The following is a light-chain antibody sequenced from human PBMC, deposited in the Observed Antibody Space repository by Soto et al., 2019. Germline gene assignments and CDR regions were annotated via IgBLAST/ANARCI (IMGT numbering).Light chain of an antibody. Sequence: SLVLLSLSPRERATLSFRAGQSFRGLLAWYQQKPGQAPRLLIYDAYNRATGIPPRFSGSGSGTDFTLTISSLEPEGSAVYYCQQRHMWPITFGQGTRLEIK. CDR3: QQRHMWPIT. CDR2: DAY. J-gene: IGKJ5*01. CDR1: QSFRGL. V-gene: IGKV3-11*01.